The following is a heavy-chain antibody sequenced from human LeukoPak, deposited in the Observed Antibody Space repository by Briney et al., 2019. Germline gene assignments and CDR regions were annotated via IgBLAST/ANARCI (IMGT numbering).Heavy chain of an antibody. D-gene: IGHD3-10*01. CDR3: ARDYERIIMVRGVPLSPQTVFDP. CDR1: GYTFTSYD. Sequence: ASVKVSCKASGYTFTSYDINWVRQAPGQGPEWMGWINPNSGGTNYAQNLQGRVTMTRDTSISTAYMELSRLRSDDTAVYYCARDYERIIMVRGVPLSPQTVFDPWGQGTLVTVSS. CDR2: INPNSGGT. J-gene: IGHJ5*02. V-gene: IGHV1-2*02.